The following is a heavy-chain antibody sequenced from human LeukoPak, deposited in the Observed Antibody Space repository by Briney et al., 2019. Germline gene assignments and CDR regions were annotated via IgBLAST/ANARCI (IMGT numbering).Heavy chain of an antibody. CDR2: ICYSGT. Sequence: SETLSLTCTVSGGSISRYYWSWIRQPPGKGLEWIGYICYSGTNYNPSLNSRVTISLDTSKNQFSLKVNSVTAADTAVYYCARGDTGYSSSSYWGQGTLVTVSS. CDR1: GGSISRYY. J-gene: IGHJ4*02. CDR3: ARGDTGYSSSSY. V-gene: IGHV4-59*01. D-gene: IGHD6-13*01.